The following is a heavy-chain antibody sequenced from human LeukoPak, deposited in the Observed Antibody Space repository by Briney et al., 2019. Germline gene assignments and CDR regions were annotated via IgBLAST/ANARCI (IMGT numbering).Heavy chain of an antibody. Sequence: GGSLRLSCAASGFTFSSYSMNWVRQAPGKGLEWVSSISSSSSYIYYADSVKGRFTISRDNAKNSLYLQMNSLRAEGTAVYYCARAYNWNDAGDYWGQGTLVTVSS. CDR2: ISSSSSYI. CDR3: ARAYNWNDAGDY. CDR1: GFTFSSYS. D-gene: IGHD1-1*01. V-gene: IGHV3-21*01. J-gene: IGHJ4*02.